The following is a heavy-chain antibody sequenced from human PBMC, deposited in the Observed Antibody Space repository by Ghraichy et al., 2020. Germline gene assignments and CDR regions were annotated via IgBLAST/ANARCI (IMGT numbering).Heavy chain of an antibody. CDR3: ARDVNWLGVGARFDY. CDR2: ISYDGSNE. Sequence: GGSLRLSCAASGFTFSSYAMHWVRQAPGKGLEWVAAISYDGSNEYYADSVKGRFTISRDNSKNTLYLQMNSLRAEDTAVYYCARDVNWLGVGARFDYWGQAALGTDSS. D-gene: IGHD1-26*01. CDR1: GFTFSSYA. J-gene: IGHJ4*02. V-gene: IGHV3-30-3*01.